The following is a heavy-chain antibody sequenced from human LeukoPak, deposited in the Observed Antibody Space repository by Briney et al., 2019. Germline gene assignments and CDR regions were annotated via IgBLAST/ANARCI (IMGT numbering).Heavy chain of an antibody. V-gene: IGHV3-74*01. CDR3: ARGVRQLWPYIDY. CDR1: GFTFSSYW. Sequence: PGGSLRLSCAASGFTFSSYWMHWVRQAPGKGLVWVSRIDTDGSSTSYADSVKGRFTISRDNAKNTLYLQMNSLRAEDTAVYYCARGVRQLWPYIDYWGQGTLVTVSS. CDR2: IDTDGSST. D-gene: IGHD5-18*01. J-gene: IGHJ4*02.